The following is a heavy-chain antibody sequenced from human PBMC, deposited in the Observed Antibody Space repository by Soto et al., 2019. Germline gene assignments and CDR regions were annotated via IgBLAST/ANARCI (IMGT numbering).Heavy chain of an antibody. V-gene: IGHV1-8*01. Sequence: ASVKVSCKASGYTFTSYDINWVRQATGQGLEWMGWMNPNSGNTGYAQKFQGRVTVTRNTSISTAYMELSSLRSEGTAVYYCARWTTVTTKAAFDIWGQGTMVTVSS. CDR1: GYTFTSYD. CDR3: ARWTTVTTKAAFDI. D-gene: IGHD4-17*01. J-gene: IGHJ3*02. CDR2: MNPNSGNT.